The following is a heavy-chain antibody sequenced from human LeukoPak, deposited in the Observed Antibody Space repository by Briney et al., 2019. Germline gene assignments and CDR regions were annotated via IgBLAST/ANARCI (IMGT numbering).Heavy chain of an antibody. D-gene: IGHD3-3*01. CDR2: INPSGGST. CDR3: ARVSPFGVVFGYYDY. Sequence: GASVKVSCKASGYTFTSYYMHWVRQAPGQGLEWMGLINPSGGSTSYAQKFQGRVTMTRDTSTSTVYMELSSLRSEDTAVYYCARVSPFGVVFGYYDYWGQGTLVTVSS. J-gene: IGHJ4*02. CDR1: GYTFTSYY. V-gene: IGHV1-46*01.